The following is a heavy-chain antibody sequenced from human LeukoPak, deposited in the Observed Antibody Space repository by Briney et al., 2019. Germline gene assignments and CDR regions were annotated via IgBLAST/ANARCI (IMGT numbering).Heavy chain of an antibody. Sequence: GASVKVSCKASGGTFSSYAISWVRQAPGQGLEWMGGIIPIFGTANYAQKFQGRVTITADESTSTAYMELSSLRSEDTAVYYCARELPYDSSGYYLFDYWGQGTLVTASS. V-gene: IGHV1-69*13. D-gene: IGHD3-22*01. CDR2: IIPIFGTA. CDR1: GGTFSSYA. CDR3: ARELPYDSSGYYLFDY. J-gene: IGHJ4*02.